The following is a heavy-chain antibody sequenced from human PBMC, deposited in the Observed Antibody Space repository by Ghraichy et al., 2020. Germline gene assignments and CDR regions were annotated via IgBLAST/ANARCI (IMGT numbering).Heavy chain of an antibody. V-gene: IGHV2-70*04. J-gene: IGHJ2*01. CDR2: IDWDDEK. CDR3: TRMIDSNYGYFDL. CDR1: GVSLSANGMR. Sequence: QTLSLTCTFSGVSLSANGMRVSWIRQPPGKALEWLARIDWDDEKFYSTSLSTRLTISKDTSKNQVVLTMTNMDPVDTATYYCTRMIDSNYGYFDLWGRGILVTVSS. D-gene: IGHD4-11*01.